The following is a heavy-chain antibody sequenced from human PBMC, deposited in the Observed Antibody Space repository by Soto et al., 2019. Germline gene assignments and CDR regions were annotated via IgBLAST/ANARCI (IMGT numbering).Heavy chain of an antibody. Sequence: SDTLSLTCTVSGGSLSSAAYCWSWIRQSPDKGLEWIGHIYDGGTTYSSPSLKGRVTISVDTSKNQFSLKLTSVTAADTALYYCARDYFDSSDYTTNWFDPWGQGTLVTVSS. V-gene: IGHV4-30-4*02. CDR1: GGSLSSAAYC. CDR3: ARDYFDSSDYTTNWFDP. J-gene: IGHJ5*02. D-gene: IGHD3-22*01. CDR2: IYDGGTT.